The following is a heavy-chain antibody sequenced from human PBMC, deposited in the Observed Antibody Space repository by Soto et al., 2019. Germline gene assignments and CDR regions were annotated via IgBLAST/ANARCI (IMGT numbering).Heavy chain of an antibody. CDR2: IIPIFGTA. V-gene: IGHV1-69*13. D-gene: IGHD1-26*01. J-gene: IGHJ4*02. CDR1: GGTFSSYA. CDR3: AREVNSGSYLDY. Sequence: SVTVSCQASGGTFSSYAISWVRQAPGQGLEWMGGIIPIFGTANYAQKFQGRVTITADESTSTAYMELSSLRSEDTAVYYCAREVNSGSYLDYWGQGTLVTVSS.